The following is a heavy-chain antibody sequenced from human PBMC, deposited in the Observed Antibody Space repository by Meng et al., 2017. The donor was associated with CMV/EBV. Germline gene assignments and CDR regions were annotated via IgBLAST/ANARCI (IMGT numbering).Heavy chain of an antibody. J-gene: IGHJ3*02. V-gene: IGHV1-69*05. Sequence: CKASGGSFSSYAISWVRQGPGRGLEWMGGIIPIFGTANYAQKFQGRVTITTDESTSTAYMELSSLRSEDTAVYYCAREGPPSDAFDIWGQGTMVTVSS. D-gene: IGHD2-2*01. CDR1: GGSFSSYA. CDR2: IIPIFGTA. CDR3: AREGPPSDAFDI.